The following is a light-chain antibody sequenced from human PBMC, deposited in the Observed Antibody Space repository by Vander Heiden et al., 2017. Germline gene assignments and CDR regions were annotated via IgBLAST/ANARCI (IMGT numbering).Light chain of an antibody. CDR3: QAGDSSTDVV. CDR1: KLGDKY. V-gene: IGLV3-1*01. Sequence: SYELPQPPSVSVSPGQTASITCSGDKLGDKYACWYQQKPGQSPVLVIYQDSKRPSGTPERFSGSNSGNTATLTISGTQAVEDADYYCQAGDSSTDVVFGGGTKLTVL. CDR2: QDS. J-gene: IGLJ2*01.